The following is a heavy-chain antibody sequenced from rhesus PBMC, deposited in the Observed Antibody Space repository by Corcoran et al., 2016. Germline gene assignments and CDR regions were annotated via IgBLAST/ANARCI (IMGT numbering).Heavy chain of an antibody. Sequence: QLQESGPGLVKPSETLSLTCAVSGGSISSNFWGWIRQPPGKGLELIGRISGSDGTTAYSPSLKSRVPISKDTSKTQFSLKVNSVTAADTAVYYCARGSNLSGLDFWGQGVAVTVSS. J-gene: IGHJ6*01. D-gene: IGHD4-23*01. CDR1: GGSISSNF. V-gene: IGHV4-160*01. CDR3: ARGSNLSGLDF. CDR2: ISGSDGTT.